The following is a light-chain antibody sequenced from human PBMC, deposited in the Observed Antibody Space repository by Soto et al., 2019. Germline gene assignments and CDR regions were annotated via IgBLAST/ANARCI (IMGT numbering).Light chain of an antibody. J-gene: IGKJ5*01. Sequence: EIVLTQSPATLSLSPGERATLSCRASQSVGTSLAWYQQKSGQAPRLLFYESSNRATYIPARFSASGSGTDFTLTISGLEPEDFAVYYCQQYGSSPPITFGQGTRLEIK. CDR3: QQYGSSPPIT. CDR2: ESS. V-gene: IGKV3-11*01. CDR1: QSVGTS.